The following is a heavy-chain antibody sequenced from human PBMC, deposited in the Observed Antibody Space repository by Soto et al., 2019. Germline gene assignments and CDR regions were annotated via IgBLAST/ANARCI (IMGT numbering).Heavy chain of an antibody. CDR2: IYGGGTT. V-gene: IGHV3-53*01. J-gene: IGHJ4*02. CDR1: GFTVSSKY. Sequence: EVQLVESGGGLIQPGGSLRRSCAASGFTVSSKYMTWVRQAPGKGLEWVSVIYGGGTTYYADSVKGRFTISRDNSKNTLYLQVNSLRAEDTAVYYCVQTTGWPGFDFWGQGTLVTVSS. CDR3: VQTTGWPGFDF. D-gene: IGHD6-19*01.